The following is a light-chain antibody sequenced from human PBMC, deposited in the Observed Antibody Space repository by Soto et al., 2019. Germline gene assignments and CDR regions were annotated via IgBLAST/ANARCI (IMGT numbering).Light chain of an antibody. CDR3: QPYNSLWT. CDR1: QSISSW. CDR2: DAS. Sequence: DIQMTQSPSTRSASLGDRVTITCRASQSISSWLAWYQQKPGKAPKLLIYDASSLESGVPSRFIGSGSGTEFTLTISSMQPDDFATYYCQPYNSLWTFGQGTKVDIK. J-gene: IGKJ1*01. V-gene: IGKV1-5*01.